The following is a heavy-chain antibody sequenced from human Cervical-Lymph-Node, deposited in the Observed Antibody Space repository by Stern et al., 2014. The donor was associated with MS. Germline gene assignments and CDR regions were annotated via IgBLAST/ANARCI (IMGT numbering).Heavy chain of an antibody. D-gene: IGHD3-16*01. CDR1: GGSISGGDFY. V-gene: IGHV4-61*02. Sequence: QVQLQESGPGLVKPSQTLSLTCTVSGGSISGGDFYWSWIRQSAGKGLEWIGRVYDSGATVYNPSLRIRVAMSVNTSKTKFSLRLPSVTAADTAVYYCARDRLYDTVWYQWYFDLWGRGTLVTVSS. J-gene: IGHJ2*01. CDR3: ARDRLYDTVWYQWYFDL. CDR2: VYDSGAT.